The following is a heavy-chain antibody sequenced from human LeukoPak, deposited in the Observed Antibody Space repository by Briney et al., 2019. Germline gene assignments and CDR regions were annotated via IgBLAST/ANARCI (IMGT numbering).Heavy chain of an antibody. CDR1: GFTFSSYA. V-gene: IGHV3-23*01. Sequence: GGSLRLSCAASGFTFSSYAMSWVRQAPGKGLEWVSAISGSGGSTYYADSVKGRFTISRDNSKNTLYLQMNSLRAEDTAVYYCASHIVVVRAAHSHAFDIWGQGTMVTVSS. J-gene: IGHJ3*02. CDR3: ASHIVVVRAAHSHAFDI. D-gene: IGHD2-2*01. CDR2: ISGSGGST.